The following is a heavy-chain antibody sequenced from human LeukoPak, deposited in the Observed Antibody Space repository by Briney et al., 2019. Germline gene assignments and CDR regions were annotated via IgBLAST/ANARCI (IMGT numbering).Heavy chain of an antibody. CDR2: IYSGGST. V-gene: IGHV3-66*04. Sequence: PGGSLRLSCAASEFTVSSNYMSWVRQAPGKGLEWVSVIYSGGSTYYADSVKGRFTISRDNSKNTLYLQMNSLRAEDTAVYYCARQYYYDSSGPIDYWGQGTLVTVSS. CDR3: ARQYYYDSSGPIDY. J-gene: IGHJ4*02. D-gene: IGHD3-22*01. CDR1: EFTVSSNY.